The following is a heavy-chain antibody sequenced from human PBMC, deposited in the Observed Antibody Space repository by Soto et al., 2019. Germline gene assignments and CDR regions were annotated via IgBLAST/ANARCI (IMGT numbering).Heavy chain of an antibody. J-gene: IGHJ4*02. CDR3: VGGSWFD. Sequence: EVQLVESGGAMVQPGRSLKLSCVGSGYSFEDYSMHWVRQAPGKGLEWVSGISWNGNFTGYADSVKGRFTISRDNAKNSLFLQMRSLRLEDTALYYCVGGSWFDWGQGTLVTVSS. CDR1: GYSFEDYS. CDR2: ISWNGNFT. V-gene: IGHV3-9*01. D-gene: IGHD2-15*01.